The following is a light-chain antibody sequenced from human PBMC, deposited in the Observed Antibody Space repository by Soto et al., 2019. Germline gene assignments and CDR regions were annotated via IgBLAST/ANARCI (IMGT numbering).Light chain of an antibody. CDR1: QDIDNY. CDR2: GAS. Sequence: IQMTQFPSSLSASVGDRVTIICRASQDIDNYLNWYHHKPGKAPELLIYGASTLQSGVPPRFTGSGSGTDSTLTISSLQPEDFAVYYCQQSYSTPFTFAPGTKVDMK. V-gene: IGKV1-39*01. CDR3: QQSYSTPFT. J-gene: IGKJ3*01.